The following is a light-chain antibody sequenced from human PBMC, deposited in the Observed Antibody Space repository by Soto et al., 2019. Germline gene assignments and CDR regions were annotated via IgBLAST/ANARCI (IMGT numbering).Light chain of an antibody. CDR3: QQYNNWPPIT. J-gene: IGKJ5*01. CDR1: QSVSNY. V-gene: IGKV3-15*01. CDR2: GAS. Sequence: EIVMTQSPVTLSVSPGERATLSCRASQSVSNYLAWYQQKPGQAPRLLMYGASTRATGIPARFSGSGSGTEFTLTISSLQSEDFAVYYCQQYNNWPPITFGQGTRLEMK.